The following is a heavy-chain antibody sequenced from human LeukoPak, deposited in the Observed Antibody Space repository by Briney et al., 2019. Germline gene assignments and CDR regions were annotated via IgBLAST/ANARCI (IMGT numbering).Heavy chain of an antibody. D-gene: IGHD6-13*01. CDR3: TTSPSFDSSSYALNY. J-gene: IGHJ4*02. CDR1: GFSFSNSA. Sequence: PGGSLRLSCAASGFSFSNSAMSWVRQAPGKGLEWVSAISGRDGRTHYADSVKGRFTISRDNSKNTLFLQMNSLRAEDTAVFYCTTSPSFDSSSYALNYWGQGTLVTVSS. V-gene: IGHV3-23*01. CDR2: ISGRDGRT.